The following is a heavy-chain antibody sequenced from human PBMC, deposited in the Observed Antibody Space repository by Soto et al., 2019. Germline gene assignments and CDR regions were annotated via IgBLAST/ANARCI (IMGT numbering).Heavy chain of an antibody. D-gene: IGHD3-3*01. V-gene: IGHV1-8*02. CDR1: GYSFTSYD. Sequence: ASVKVSCKASGYSFTSYDINWVRQATGQGLEWMGWMNPNSGNTGYAQKFQGRVTMTRNTSISTAYMELSSLRSEDTAVYYCAMAGITIFGVVITNYYYYGMDVWGQGTTVTVSS. CDR2: MNPNSGNT. CDR3: AMAGITIFGVVITNYYYYGMDV. J-gene: IGHJ6*02.